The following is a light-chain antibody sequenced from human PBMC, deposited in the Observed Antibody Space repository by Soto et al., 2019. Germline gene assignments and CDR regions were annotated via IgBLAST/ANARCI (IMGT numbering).Light chain of an antibody. V-gene: IGKV1-39*01. CDR3: QQSSSSPPIT. Sequence: DIQLTQSPSSLSASLGDSVSISCRASQNIDNSLHWYRQKSGEVPEVLIYAASTLRDGVSSRISVSGSGTEFTLTISNLLPDDFATYYCQQSSSSPPITFGQGTRLDI. CDR2: AAS. J-gene: IGKJ5*01. CDR1: QNIDNS.